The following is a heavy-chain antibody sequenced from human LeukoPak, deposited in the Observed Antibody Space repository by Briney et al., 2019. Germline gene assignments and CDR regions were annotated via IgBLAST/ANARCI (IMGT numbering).Heavy chain of an antibody. V-gene: IGHV3-23*01. CDR1: GFTFSNSS. Sequence: GGSLRLSCAASGFTFSNSSMSWVRQAPGKGLEWVSTLSGSGITTYYADSVKGRFTISRDNSKNTLYLQMNSLRAEDTAVYYCAKGIYSSGWSYFDYWGHGTLVTVSS. D-gene: IGHD6-19*01. CDR2: LSGSGITT. J-gene: IGHJ4*01. CDR3: AKGIYSSGWSYFDY.